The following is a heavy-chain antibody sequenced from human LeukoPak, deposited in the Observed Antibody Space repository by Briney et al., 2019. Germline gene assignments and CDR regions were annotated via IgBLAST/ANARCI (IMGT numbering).Heavy chain of an antibody. D-gene: IGHD3-9*01. CDR2: ISNSGNTI. Sequence: GGSLRLSCAVSGFTFSSYSMNWVRQAPGKGLEWVSYISNSGNTIYYADSVKGRFTIPRDNAKNSLYLQMNSLRDEGTAVYYCAQKSNSDWFIDYWGQGTLVTVSS. CDR3: AQKSNSDWFIDY. J-gene: IGHJ4*02. CDR1: GFTFSSYS. V-gene: IGHV3-48*02.